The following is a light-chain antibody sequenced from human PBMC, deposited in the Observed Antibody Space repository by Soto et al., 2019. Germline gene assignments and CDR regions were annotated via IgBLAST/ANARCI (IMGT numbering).Light chain of an antibody. V-gene: IGKV1-27*01. CDR2: AAS. Sequence: DIQMTQSPSSLSASVGDRVTITCRASQGISNYLAWYQQKPGKVPKLLIYAASTLQSGVPSRSSGSGSGTDFTLTISSLQPEDVANYYCQKYNSAPQWTFGQGTKV. CDR3: QKYNSAPQWT. CDR1: QGISNY. J-gene: IGKJ1*01.